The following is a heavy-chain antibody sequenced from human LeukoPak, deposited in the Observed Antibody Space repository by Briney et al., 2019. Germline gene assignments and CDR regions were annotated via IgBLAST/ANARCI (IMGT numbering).Heavy chain of an antibody. J-gene: IGHJ4*02. CDR2: ISGSGAST. CDR3: AKDLEYSSSSGPDY. D-gene: IGHD6-6*01. Sequence: GGSLRLSCAASGFTFSSYAMHWVRQAPGKGLEWVSAISGSGASTYYADSVKGRFTISRDNSKNTLYLQMNSLRAEDTAVYYCAKDLEYSSSSGPDYWGQGTLVTVSS. CDR1: GFTFSSYA. V-gene: IGHV3-23*01.